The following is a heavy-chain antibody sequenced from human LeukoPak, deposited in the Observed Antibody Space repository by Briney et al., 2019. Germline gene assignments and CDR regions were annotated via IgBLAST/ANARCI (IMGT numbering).Heavy chain of an antibody. CDR2: ISGSGDNT. Sequence: GGSLRLSCAASGFTFSSYAMSWVRQAPGKGLEWVSGISGSGDNTYYADSVKGRFTISRDNSKNTLYLQMNSLRAEDTAVYYCAKDDITMIVSYFDYWGQGTLVTVSS. J-gene: IGHJ4*02. CDR3: AKDDITMIVSYFDY. V-gene: IGHV3-23*01. CDR1: GFTFSSYA. D-gene: IGHD3-22*01.